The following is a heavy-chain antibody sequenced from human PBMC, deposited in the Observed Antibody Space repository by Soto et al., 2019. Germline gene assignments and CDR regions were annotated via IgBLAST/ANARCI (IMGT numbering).Heavy chain of an antibody. CDR3: AREGVRGSYSRFAYYYYGMDV. V-gene: IGHV4-59*01. CDR2: IYYSGST. Sequence: PSETLSLTCTVSGGSISSYYWSWIRQPPGKGLEWLGYIYYSGSTNYNPSLKSRVTISVDTSKNQFSLKLSSVTAADTAVYYCAREGVRGSYSRFAYYYYGMDVWGQGTTVTVSS. CDR1: GGSISSYY. D-gene: IGHD1-26*01. J-gene: IGHJ6*02.